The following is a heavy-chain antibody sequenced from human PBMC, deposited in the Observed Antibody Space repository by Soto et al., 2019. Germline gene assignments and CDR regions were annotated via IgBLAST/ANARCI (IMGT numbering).Heavy chain of an antibody. CDR2: ISYDGRGK. V-gene: IGHV3-30*01. Sequence: GGSLRLSCVASGFIFSTYAIHWVRQAPGKGLEWVAVISYDGRGKYYADSVEGRFTIFRDNSKNTLYLQMDSLRPEDTAVYYCARGGAIVAGGTSFDPWGQGTPVTSPQ. D-gene: IGHD3-16*02. J-gene: IGHJ5*02. CDR1: GFIFSTYA. CDR3: ARGGAIVAGGTSFDP.